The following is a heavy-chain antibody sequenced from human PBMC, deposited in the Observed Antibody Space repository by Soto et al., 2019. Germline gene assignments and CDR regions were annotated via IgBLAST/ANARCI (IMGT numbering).Heavy chain of an antibody. D-gene: IGHD3-16*01. V-gene: IGHV3-30-3*01. CDR1: GFTFSSYA. CDR2: ISYDVSNK. J-gene: IGHJ6*02. Sequence: QVQLVESGGGVVQPGRSLRLSCAASGFTFSSYAMHWVRQAPGKGLEWVAVISYDVSNKYYADSVKGRFTISRDNSKNTLYLQMNSLRAEDTAVYYCARAMITVGGRPYYYYGMDVWGQGTTVTVSS. CDR3: ARAMITVGGRPYYYYGMDV.